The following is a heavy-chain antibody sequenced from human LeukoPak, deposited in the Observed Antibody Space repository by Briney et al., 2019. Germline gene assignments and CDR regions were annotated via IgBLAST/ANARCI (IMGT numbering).Heavy chain of an antibody. CDR3: AREGMVRGEAADY. V-gene: IGHV4-61*01. Sequence: SETLSLTCTVSGGSISSSSYYWGWIRQPPGKGLEWIGYIYYSGSTNYNPSLKSRVTISVDTSKNQFSLKLSSVTAADTAVYYCAREGMVRGEAADYWGQGTLVTVSS. CDR1: GGSISSSSYY. J-gene: IGHJ4*02. D-gene: IGHD3-10*01. CDR2: IYYSGST.